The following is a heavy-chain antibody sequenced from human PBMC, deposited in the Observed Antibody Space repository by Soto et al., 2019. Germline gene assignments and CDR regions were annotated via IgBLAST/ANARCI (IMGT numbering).Heavy chain of an antibody. CDR1: GYTFNSYG. D-gene: IGHD7-27*01. CDR3: ARDRDWGSGWFDP. CDR2: ISAYNGNT. Sequence: QVQLVQSGAEVKKPGASVKVSCKASGYTFNSYGISWVRQAPGQGLEWMGWISAYNGNTKYAQKFQGRVTMTTDTSTRTADMELRSLRPDDTAVYYCARDRDWGSGWFDPWGQGTLVTVSS. V-gene: IGHV1-18*01. J-gene: IGHJ5*02.